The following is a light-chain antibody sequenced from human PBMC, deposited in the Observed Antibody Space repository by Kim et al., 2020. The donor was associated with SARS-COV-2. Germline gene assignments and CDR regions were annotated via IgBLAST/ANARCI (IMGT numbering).Light chain of an antibody. CDR2: SAS. CDR3: QQGYSTPLT. V-gene: IGKV1-39*01. J-gene: IGKJ1*01. CDR1: QTISSY. Sequence: DIQMTQSPSSLSASVGDRVTITCRASQTISSYLNWYQQKPGKAPNLLIYSASSLQSGVPSRFSGSGSGTDFTLTISSLRPEDFATYYCQQGYSTPLTFGQGTKVDIK.